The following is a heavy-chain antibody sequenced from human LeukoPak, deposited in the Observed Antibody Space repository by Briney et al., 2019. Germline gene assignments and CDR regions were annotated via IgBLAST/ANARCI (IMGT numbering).Heavy chain of an antibody. CDR1: GFTFSSYS. D-gene: IGHD6-13*01. V-gene: IGHV3-21*01. Sequence: GGSLRLSCAASGFTFSSYSMNWVRQAPGKGLEWVSSISSSSSYIYYADSVKGRFTIFRDNAKNSLYLQMNSLRAEDTAVYYCARDRTPYSSPSRLGYWGQGTLVTVSS. CDR2: ISSSSSYI. CDR3: ARDRTPYSSPSRLGY. J-gene: IGHJ4*02.